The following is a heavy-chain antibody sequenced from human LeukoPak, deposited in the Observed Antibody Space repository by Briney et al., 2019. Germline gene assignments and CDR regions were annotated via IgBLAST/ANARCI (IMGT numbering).Heavy chain of an antibody. V-gene: IGHV3-7*01. J-gene: IGHJ4*02. D-gene: IGHD3-9*01. Sequence: GGSLRLSCAASGLSFSRAWMTWVRQAPGKGLECVANIKPDGSQKYYLDSVKGRFTVSRDNAKNSLYLQMNSLRVEDTAIYLCASDLNVAGCWGQGTLVTVSS. CDR2: IKPDGSQK. CDR1: GLSFSRAW. CDR3: ASDLNVAGC.